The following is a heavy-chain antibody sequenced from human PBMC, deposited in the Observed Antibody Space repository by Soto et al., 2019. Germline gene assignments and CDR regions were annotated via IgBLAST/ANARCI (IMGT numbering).Heavy chain of an antibody. CDR3: ARHKRHIVATPYYYYGMDV. CDR2: IDPSDSYT. CDR1: GYSFTSYW. J-gene: IGHJ6*02. V-gene: IGHV5-10-1*01. Sequence: GESLKISCKGSGYSFTSYWISWVRQMPGKGLEWMGRIDPSDSYTNYSPSFQGHVTISADKSISTAYLQWSSLKASDTAMYYCARHKRHIVATPYYYYGMDVWGQGTTVTVSS. D-gene: IGHD5-12*01.